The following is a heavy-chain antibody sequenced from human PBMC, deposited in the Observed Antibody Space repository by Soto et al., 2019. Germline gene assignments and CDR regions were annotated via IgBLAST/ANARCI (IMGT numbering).Heavy chain of an antibody. CDR2: INHSGST. V-gene: IGHV4-34*01. J-gene: IGHJ4*02. Sequence: FXGYYWSWIRQPPGKGLEWIGEINHSGSTNYNPSLKSRVTISVDTSKNQFSLKLSSVTAADTAVYYCARRYMVRGVIITSHFDYWGQGTLVTVSS. D-gene: IGHD3-10*01. CDR1: FXGYY. CDR3: ARRYMVRGVIITSHFDY.